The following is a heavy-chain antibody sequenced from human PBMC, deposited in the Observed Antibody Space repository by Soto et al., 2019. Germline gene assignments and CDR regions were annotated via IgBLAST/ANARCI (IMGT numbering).Heavy chain of an antibody. Sequence: PSETLSLTCTVSGGSISSGDYYWSWIRQPPGKGLEWIGYIYYSGSTYYNPSLKSRVTISVDTSKNQFSLKLSSVTAADTAVYYCARDPADSSGYYPPYYFDYWGQGTLVTVSS. V-gene: IGHV4-30-4*01. CDR1: GGSISSGDYY. CDR3: ARDPADSSGYYPPYYFDY. J-gene: IGHJ4*02. CDR2: IYYSGST. D-gene: IGHD3-22*01.